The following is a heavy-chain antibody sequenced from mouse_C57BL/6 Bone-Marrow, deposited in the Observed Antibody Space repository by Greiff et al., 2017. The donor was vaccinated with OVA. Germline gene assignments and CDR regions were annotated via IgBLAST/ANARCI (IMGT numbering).Heavy chain of an antibody. V-gene: IGHV3-6*01. CDR2: ISYDGSN. CDR3: AKSYYYGSSFYWYFDV. Sequence: ESGPGLVKPSQSLSLTCSVTGYSITSGYYWNWIRQFPGNKLEWMGYISYDGSNNYNPSLKNRISITRDTSKNQFFLKLNSVTTEDTATYYCAKSYYYGSSFYWYFDVWGTGTTVTVSS. D-gene: IGHD1-1*01. J-gene: IGHJ1*03. CDR1: GYSITSGYY.